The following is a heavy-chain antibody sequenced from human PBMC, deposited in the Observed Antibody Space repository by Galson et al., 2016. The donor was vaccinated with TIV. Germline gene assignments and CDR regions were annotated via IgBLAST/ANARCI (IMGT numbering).Heavy chain of an antibody. CDR2: IITLLGVT. Sequence: SVKVSCKASGDTFDSYAISWVRQAPGQGLEWMGRIITLLGVTNYAQSFQGRVTISADTSTSTDYMDLSNLRSDDAAVFFCARVSPDTRGGSGMAVWGQGTTVTVSS. V-gene: IGHV1-69*04. J-gene: IGHJ6*02. CDR3: ARVSPDTRGGSGMAV. D-gene: IGHD3-16*01. CDR1: GDTFDSYA.